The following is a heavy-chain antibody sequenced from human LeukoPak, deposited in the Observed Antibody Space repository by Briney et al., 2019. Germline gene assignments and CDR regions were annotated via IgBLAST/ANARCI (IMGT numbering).Heavy chain of an antibody. CDR3: ARFGVDYDMDV. J-gene: IGHJ6*01. CDR1: GGSISGHY. Sequence: PSETLSLTCTVSGGSISGHYWTWIRQPPGKGLEWIGQIHYRGRPDYKPSLKSRVTISVDTSKNQLSLKVNSVTGADTAVYYCARFGVDYDMDVWGQGTTVTVSS. CDR2: IHYRGRP. D-gene: IGHD3-16*01. V-gene: IGHV4-59*11.